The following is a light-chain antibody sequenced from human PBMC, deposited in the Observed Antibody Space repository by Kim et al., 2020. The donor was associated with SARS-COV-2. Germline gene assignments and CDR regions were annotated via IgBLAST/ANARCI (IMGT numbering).Light chain of an antibody. CDR1: SSDVGGYLH. CDR2: DAS. V-gene: IGLV2-11*01. J-gene: IGLJ3*02. Sequence: GHSVTISCTGTSSDVGGYLHVSWYQHHPDRVPKLLIYDASKRPSGVPDRFSGSRSGNTASLTISGLQAEDEAQYYCCSYAGTYTWVCGGGTKVTVL. CDR3: CSYAGTYTWV.